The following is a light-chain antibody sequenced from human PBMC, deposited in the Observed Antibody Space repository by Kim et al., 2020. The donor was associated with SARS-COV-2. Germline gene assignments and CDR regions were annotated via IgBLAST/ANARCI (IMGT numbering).Light chain of an antibody. CDR3: QQSHSTPPT. CDR1: QSISNY. CDR2: GAS. J-gene: IGKJ1*01. Sequence: EIQMTQSPSSLSASVGDRVTITCRASQSISNYLNWYQQKPGKAPKLLIYGASSLQRGVPSRFSGSGSGTDFTLIISSLQPEDFASYYCQQSHSTPPTFGQGTKVDIK. V-gene: IGKV1-39*01.